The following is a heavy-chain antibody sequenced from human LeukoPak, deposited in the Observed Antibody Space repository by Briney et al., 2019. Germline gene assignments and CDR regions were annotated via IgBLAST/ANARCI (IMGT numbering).Heavy chain of an antibody. J-gene: IGHJ4*02. D-gene: IGHD2-2*01. V-gene: IGHV3-23*01. Sequence: GGSLRLSCTASGFTFSTYAMNWVRQAPGKGLEWISAIGGGGDSPYYADSVKGRFTISIDNSRNTLYLQMNSLRVEDTAVFYCASSVVVPAANFDYWGQGTLVTVSS. CDR2: IGGGGDSP. CDR3: ASSVVVPAANFDY. CDR1: GFTFSTYA.